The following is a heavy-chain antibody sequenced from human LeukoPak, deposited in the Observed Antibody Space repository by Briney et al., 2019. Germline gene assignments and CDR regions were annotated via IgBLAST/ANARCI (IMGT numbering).Heavy chain of an antibody. V-gene: IGHV3-74*01. CDR1: GFTFSSYW. J-gene: IGHJ4*02. CDR2: INSDGSST. D-gene: IGHD4-11*01. CDR3: ARATTVTTFFDY. Sequence: GGSLRLSCAASGFTFSSYWMHWVRQAPGKGLVWVSRINSDGSSTSYADSEKGRFTIPRDNAKNTLYLQMNSLRAEDTAVYYCARATTVTTFFDYWGQGTLVTVSS.